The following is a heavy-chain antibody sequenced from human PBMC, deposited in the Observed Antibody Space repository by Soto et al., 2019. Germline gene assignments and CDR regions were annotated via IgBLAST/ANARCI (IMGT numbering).Heavy chain of an antibody. CDR1: GFTFSDYY. CDR2: ISSSGSTI. CDR3: AGETYYDFWSGYSSRAFDI. D-gene: IGHD3-3*01. J-gene: IGHJ3*02. Sequence: QVQLVESGGGLVKPGGSLRLSCAASGFTFSDYYMSWIRQAPGKGLEWVSYISSSGSTIYYADSVKGRFTISRDNAKNSLYLQRNSLRGEDTAVYYCAGETYYDFWSGYSSRAFDIWGQGTMVTVSS. V-gene: IGHV3-11*01.